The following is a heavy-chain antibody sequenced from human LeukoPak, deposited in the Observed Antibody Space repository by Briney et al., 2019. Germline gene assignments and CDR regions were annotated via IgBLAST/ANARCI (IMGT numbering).Heavy chain of an antibody. Sequence: QPGGSLRLSCAASGFTFSSYGMHWVRQAPGKGLEWVAFIRYDGSNKYYADSVKGRFTISRDNSKNTLYLQMNSLRAEDTAVYYCAKDAMTTVTTGLYWYFDLWGRGTLVTVSS. J-gene: IGHJ2*01. D-gene: IGHD4-17*01. V-gene: IGHV3-30*02. CDR1: GFTFSSYG. CDR2: IRYDGSNK. CDR3: AKDAMTTVTTGLYWYFDL.